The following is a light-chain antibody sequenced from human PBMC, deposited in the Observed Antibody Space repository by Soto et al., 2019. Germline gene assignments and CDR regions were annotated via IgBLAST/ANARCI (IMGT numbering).Light chain of an antibody. J-gene: IGLJ3*02. Sequence: QSVVTQPPSVSEAPRQRVTISCSGSRSNIGNNAVNWYQQVPGKAPKLLIYYDDLLPSGVSDRFSGSKSGTSASLAISGLQSEDEADYYCAAWDDRLSGPVFGGGTKLTVL. V-gene: IGLV1-36*01. CDR1: RSNIGNNA. CDR2: YDD. CDR3: AAWDDRLSGPV.